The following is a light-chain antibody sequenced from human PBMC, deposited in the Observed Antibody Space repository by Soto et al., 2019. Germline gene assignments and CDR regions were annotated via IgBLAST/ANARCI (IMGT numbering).Light chain of an antibody. V-gene: IGLV2-11*01. CDR2: DVS. J-gene: IGLJ3*02. CDR1: NSDIGNYNY. Sequence: QSALTQPRSVSGSPGQSVTISCTGTNSDIGNYNYVSWYQQHPGKAPKVMIYDVSKRPSGVPDRFSGSKSGNTASLTISGLQAEDEADYYCCSYPGSHTWVFGGGTKLTV. CDR3: CSYPGSHTWV.